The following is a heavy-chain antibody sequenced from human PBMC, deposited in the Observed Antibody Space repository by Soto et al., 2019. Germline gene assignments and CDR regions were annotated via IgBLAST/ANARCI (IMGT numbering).Heavy chain of an antibody. CDR1: GGTFSSYT. CDR2: IIPILGIA. D-gene: IGHD2-2*01. V-gene: IGHV1-69*02. CDR3: ASDIVVVPGAANGGMDV. J-gene: IGHJ6*02. Sequence: QVQLVQSGAEVKKPGSSVKVSCKASGGTFSSYTISWVRQAPGQGLEWMGRIIPILGIANYAQKFQGRVTITADKSTSTAYMELSSLRSEDTAVYYCASDIVVVPGAANGGMDVWGQGTTVTVSS.